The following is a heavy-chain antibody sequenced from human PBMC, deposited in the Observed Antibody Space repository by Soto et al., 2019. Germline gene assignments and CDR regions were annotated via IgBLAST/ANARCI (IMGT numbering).Heavy chain of an antibody. J-gene: IGHJ4*02. CDR3: AKGGRQWLVTSDFNY. V-gene: IGHV3-30*18. CDR2: VSHDGRNT. CDR1: GFTCSDYA. D-gene: IGHD6-19*01. Sequence: VQLVESGGGVVQPGRSLRLSCAASGFTCSDYAMHWVRQAPGKGLEWVAVVSHDGRNTHYAGSVKGRFTISRDSSKNTVSLEMTSLRAENTAVYYCAKGGRQWLVTSDFNYWGQGALVTFSS.